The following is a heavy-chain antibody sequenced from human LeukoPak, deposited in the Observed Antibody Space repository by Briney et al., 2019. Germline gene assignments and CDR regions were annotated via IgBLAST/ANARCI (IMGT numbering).Heavy chain of an antibody. CDR2: IIPIFGTA. Sequence: GASVKVSCKASGGTFSGYAISWVRQAPGQGLEWMGGIIPIFGTANYAQKFQGRVTITTDESTSTAYMELSSLRSEDTAVCYCASPRWNHYYDSSGYYFPFDYWGQGTLVTVSS. CDR3: ASPRWNHYYDSSGYYFPFDY. J-gene: IGHJ4*02. V-gene: IGHV1-69*05. CDR1: GGTFSGYA. D-gene: IGHD3-22*01.